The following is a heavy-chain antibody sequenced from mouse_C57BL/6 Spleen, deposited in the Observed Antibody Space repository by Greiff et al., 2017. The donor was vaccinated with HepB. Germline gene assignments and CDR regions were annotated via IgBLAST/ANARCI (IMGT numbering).Heavy chain of an antibody. CDR2: IHPNSGST. J-gene: IGHJ1*03. CDR1: GYTFTSYW. Sequence: QVQLQQPGAELVKPGASVKLSCKASGYTFTSYWMHWVKQRPGQGLEWIGMIHPNSGSTNYNEKFKSKATLTVAKSSSTAYMQLSSLTSEDSAVYYCSFITTVVAKDWYFDVWGTGTTVTVSS. D-gene: IGHD1-1*01. V-gene: IGHV1-64*01. CDR3: SFITTVVAKDWYFDV.